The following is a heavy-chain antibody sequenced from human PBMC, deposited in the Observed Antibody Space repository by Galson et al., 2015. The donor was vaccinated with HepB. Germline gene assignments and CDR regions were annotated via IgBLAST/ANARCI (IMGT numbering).Heavy chain of an antibody. D-gene: IGHD2-15*01. CDR1: GFTFSSYS. CDR2: ISDTTSYI. Sequence: SLRLSCAASGFTFSSYSMNWVRQAPGKGLEWVSSISDTTSYIYYSDSVKGRFTISRDNAKNSLYLQMNNLRAEDSAVYYCAKDVVANVHYYYYGMDVWGQGTTVTVSS. CDR3: AKDVVANVHYYYYGMDV. V-gene: IGHV3-21*01. J-gene: IGHJ6*02.